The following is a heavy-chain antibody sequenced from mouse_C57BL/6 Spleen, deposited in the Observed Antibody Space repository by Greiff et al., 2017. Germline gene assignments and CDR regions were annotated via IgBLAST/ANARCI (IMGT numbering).Heavy chain of an antibody. J-gene: IGHJ4*01. CDR1: GYTFTDYY. V-gene: IGHV1-76*01. D-gene: IGHD1-1*01. Sequence: QVQLKESGAELVRPGASVKLSCKASGYTFTDYYINWVKQRPGQGLEWIARIYPGSGNTYYNEKFKGKATLTAEKSSSTAYMQLSSLTSDDSAVYFCARDMILRYAMDYWGQGTSVTVSS. CDR3: ARDMILRYAMDY. CDR2: IYPGSGNT.